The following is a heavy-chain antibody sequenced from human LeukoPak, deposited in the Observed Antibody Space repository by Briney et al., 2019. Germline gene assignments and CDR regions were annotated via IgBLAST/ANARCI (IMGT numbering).Heavy chain of an antibody. V-gene: IGHV3-21*01. CDR3: AREINSGWYLVDY. CDR2: ISSDGDYR. CDR1: GFTFSSYG. D-gene: IGHD6-19*01. J-gene: IGHJ4*02. Sequence: GGSLRLSCAASGFTFSSYGMHWVRQAPGKGLEWVSSISSDGDYRYYADSLRGRFTISRDNAENSLFLQMNSLRTGDTAVYYCAREINSGWYLVDYWGQGALVTVSS.